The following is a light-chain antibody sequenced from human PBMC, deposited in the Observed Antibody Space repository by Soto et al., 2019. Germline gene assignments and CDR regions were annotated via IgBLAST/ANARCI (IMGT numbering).Light chain of an antibody. V-gene: IGKV1-16*02. Sequence: DIQMTQSPSSLSASVGDRVTITCQASQDISNYLNWYQQKPGKAPKSLIYGASILQSGVPSNFSASGSGTDFSLTINSLQPEDFATYYCLQYETYPYTFGQGTKLEIK. CDR3: LQYETYPYT. J-gene: IGKJ2*01. CDR1: QDISNY. CDR2: GAS.